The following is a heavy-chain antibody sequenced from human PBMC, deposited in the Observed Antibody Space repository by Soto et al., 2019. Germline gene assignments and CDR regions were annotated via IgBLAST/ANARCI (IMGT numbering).Heavy chain of an antibody. Sequence: QVPLVQSGAEVKKPGSSVKVSCKASGGTFSSYAISWVRQAPGQGLEWMGGIIPIFGTANYAQKFQGRVTITADESTSTAYMELSSLRSEDTAVYYCARDLSGDIVVFGWFDPWGQGTLVTVSS. D-gene: IGHD2-15*01. CDR2: IIPIFGTA. V-gene: IGHV1-69*01. CDR3: ARDLSGDIVVFGWFDP. CDR1: GGTFSSYA. J-gene: IGHJ5*02.